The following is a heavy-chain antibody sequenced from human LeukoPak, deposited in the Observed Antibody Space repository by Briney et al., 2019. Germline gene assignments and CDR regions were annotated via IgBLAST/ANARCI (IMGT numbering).Heavy chain of an antibody. CDR1: GFTFSSYS. V-gene: IGHV3-48*01. D-gene: IGHD4-17*01. J-gene: IGHJ4*02. Sequence: PGGSLRLSCAASGFTFSSYSMNWVRQAPGKGLEWVSYISSSSTIYYADSVKGRFTISRDNAKNSLYLQMNSLRAEDTAVYYCARDYGDYFDYWGQGTLVTVSS. CDR3: ARDYGDYFDY. CDR2: ISSSSTI.